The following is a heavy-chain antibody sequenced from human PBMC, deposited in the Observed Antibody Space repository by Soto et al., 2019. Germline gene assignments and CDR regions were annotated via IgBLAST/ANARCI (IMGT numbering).Heavy chain of an antibody. CDR2: TFYRSKWYH. CDR3: ARDLGGYMDV. D-gene: IGHD6-25*01. J-gene: IGHJ6*02. V-gene: IGHV6-1*01. Sequence: KQSQTLSLTCVISGDSVFTNSAAAWNWIRQSPSRGLEWLGRTFYRSKWYHDYASSVRGRININPDTAKNQFSLQLNSVTPEDTAVYYCARDLGGYMDVWGQGTTVTVSS. CDR1: GDSVFTNSAAA.